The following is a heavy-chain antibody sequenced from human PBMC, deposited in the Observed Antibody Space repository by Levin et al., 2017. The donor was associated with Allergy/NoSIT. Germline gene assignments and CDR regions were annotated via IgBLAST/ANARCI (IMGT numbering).Heavy chain of an antibody. J-gene: IGHJ3*02. Sequence: ASVKVSCKATGYSFTGHYMHWLRQARGQGLEWMGWINPNNGETNFTQRFEGRITMTRDSSITTAYMELSSLRSDDTATYYCVREGGVAGRTYYRDPSGHAMPTEAFDRWGQGTSVTVSS. CDR2: INPNNGET. D-gene: IGHD3-22*01. CDR3: VREGGVAGRTYYRDPSGHAMPTEAFDR. CDR1: GYSFTGHY. V-gene: IGHV1-2*02.